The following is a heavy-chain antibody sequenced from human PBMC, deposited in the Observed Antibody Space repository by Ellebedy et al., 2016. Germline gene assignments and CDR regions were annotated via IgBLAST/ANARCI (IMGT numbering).Heavy chain of an antibody. V-gene: IGHV4-59*01. Sequence: SETLSLXXTVSGGSISSYYWSWMRQPPGKGLEWIGYIYYSGSTNYNPSLKSRVTISVDTSKNQFSLKLSSVTAADTAVYYCARVEGGMDVWGQGTTVTVSS. CDR1: GGSISSYY. J-gene: IGHJ6*02. CDR2: IYYSGST. CDR3: ARVEGGMDV.